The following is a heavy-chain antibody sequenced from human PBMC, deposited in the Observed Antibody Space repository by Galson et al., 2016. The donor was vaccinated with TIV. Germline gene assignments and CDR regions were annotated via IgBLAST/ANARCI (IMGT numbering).Heavy chain of an antibody. V-gene: IGHV3-21*01. CDR3: ARDRGGGVMIFGVFDY. CDR1: GFTFSSYS. CDR2: ISGHSSFK. D-gene: IGHD3/OR15-3a*01. Sequence: SLRLSCAVSGFTFSSYSMAWVRHVPGKGLEWVSSISGHSSFKNYADSVKGRFTISRDNAKDSLHLQMNNLRAEDTAVYYCARDRGGGVMIFGVFDYWGQGTPVTVSS. J-gene: IGHJ4*02.